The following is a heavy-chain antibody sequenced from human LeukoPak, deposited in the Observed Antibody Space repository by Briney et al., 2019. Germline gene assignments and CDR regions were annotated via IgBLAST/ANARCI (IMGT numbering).Heavy chain of an antibody. CDR3: SRASGEKAYSGSRGGVAYYCYMDA. J-gene: IGHJ6*03. CDR2: ISSTGSGI. D-gene: IGHD1-26*01. V-gene: IGHV3-21*01. Sequence: GGSLRLSCAGSDFTFNIYTMNWVRQAPGKGLEWVSSISSTGSGIYYGDSVRGRFTISRDNARNTLFLQMNSLRTEDTAVYYFSRASGEKAYSGSRGGVAYYCYMDAWGKGITVIVSS. CDR1: DFTFNIYT.